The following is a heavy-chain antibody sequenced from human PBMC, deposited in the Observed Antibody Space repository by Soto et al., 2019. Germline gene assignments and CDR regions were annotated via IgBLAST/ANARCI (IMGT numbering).Heavy chain of an antibody. CDR1: GFTFRAYG. Sequence: QVQLVESGGGVVQPGGSLRLSCAPSGFTFRAYGMHWVRQAPGKGLECVAVISYDGKNEYYADSVKGRFSISRDSSKNTLYLQMNSLRAEDTAVYYCAKDLVAFTTGRRSPFGFWGQGTLVTVAS. J-gene: IGHJ4*02. CDR2: ISYDGKNE. V-gene: IGHV3-30*18. D-gene: IGHD1-1*01. CDR3: AKDLVAFTTGRRSPFGF.